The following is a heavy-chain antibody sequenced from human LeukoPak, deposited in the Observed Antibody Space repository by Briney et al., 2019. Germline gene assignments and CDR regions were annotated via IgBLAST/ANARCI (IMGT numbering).Heavy chain of an antibody. Sequence: ASVKVSCKASGYTFTGYYMHWVRQAPGQGLEWMGWINPNSGGTNYAQKFQGRVTMTRDTSISTAYMELSRLRSDDTAVYYCARTAAGSQDAFDIWGQGTMVTVSS. D-gene: IGHD6-13*01. CDR3: ARTAAGSQDAFDI. CDR2: INPNSGGT. J-gene: IGHJ3*02. V-gene: IGHV1-2*02. CDR1: GYTFTGYY.